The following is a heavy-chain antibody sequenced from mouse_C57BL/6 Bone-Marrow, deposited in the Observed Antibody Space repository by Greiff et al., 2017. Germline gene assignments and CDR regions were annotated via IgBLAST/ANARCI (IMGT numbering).Heavy chain of an antibody. CDR3: AGSSYDSGSSLAY. CDR2: INPSNGYT. CDR1: GYTFTSYW. Sequence: VQLQQSGAELAIPGASVKLSCKASGYTFTSYWMHWVKQRPGQGLEWIGYINPSNGYTKYNQKFKDKATLTADKSSSTAYMQLSSLTYEASAVYYCAGSSYDSGSSLAYWGKGTLVTVSA. D-gene: IGHD3-2*01. J-gene: IGHJ3*01. V-gene: IGHV1-7*01.